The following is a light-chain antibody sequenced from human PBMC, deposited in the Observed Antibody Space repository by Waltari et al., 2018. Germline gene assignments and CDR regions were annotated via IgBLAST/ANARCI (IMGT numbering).Light chain of an antibody. V-gene: IGKV3-20*01. Sequence: EIVLTQSPGSASLSPGERVTLSCRASQSVGSSSLAWYQQKPGQAPRLVIYRASRRATGMPDRFSGSGYGTDFSLTISRLEPEDFAVYYCQQHGTLPATFGQGTKVEIK. CDR3: QQHGTLPAT. CDR2: RAS. CDR1: QSVGSSS. J-gene: IGKJ1*01.